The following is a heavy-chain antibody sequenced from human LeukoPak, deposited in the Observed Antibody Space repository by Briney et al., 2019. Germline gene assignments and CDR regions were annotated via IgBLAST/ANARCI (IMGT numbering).Heavy chain of an antibody. Sequence: GGSLRLSCAASGFTFSSHWMSWVRQAPGKGLEWVANIKQDGSEKYYVDSVKGRFTISRDNAKNSLYLQMNSLRAEDTAVYYCARSPVVRGVVDYYYGMDVWGQGTTVTVSS. CDR3: ARSPVVRGVVDYYYGMDV. CDR1: GFTFSSHW. J-gene: IGHJ6*02. V-gene: IGHV3-7*01. CDR2: IKQDGSEK. D-gene: IGHD3-10*01.